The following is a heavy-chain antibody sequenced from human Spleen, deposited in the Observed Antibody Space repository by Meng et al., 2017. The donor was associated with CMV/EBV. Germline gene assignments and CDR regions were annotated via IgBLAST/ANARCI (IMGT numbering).Heavy chain of an antibody. CDR2: ISSSSSYI. CDR1: S. CDR3: ARGDAGYCSSTSCYRQAGWYFDL. Sequence: SMNRVRQAPGKGLEWVSSISSSSSYIYYADSVKGRFTISRDNAKSSLYLQMNSLRAEDTAVYYCARGDAGYCSSTSCYRQAGWYFDLWGRGTLVTVSS. D-gene: IGHD2-2*01. J-gene: IGHJ2*01. V-gene: IGHV3-21*01.